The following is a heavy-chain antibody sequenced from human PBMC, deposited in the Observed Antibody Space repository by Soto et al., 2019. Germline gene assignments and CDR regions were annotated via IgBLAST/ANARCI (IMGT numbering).Heavy chain of an antibody. J-gene: IGHJ3*02. V-gene: IGHV1-18*01. CDR2: ISAYNGNT. D-gene: IGHD3-22*01. CDR1: GYTFTSYG. CDR3: ARPYYYDSSGPNAFDI. Sequence: ASVKVSCKASGYTFTSYGISWVRQAPGQGLEWMGWISAYNGNTNYAQKLQGRVTMTTDTSTSTAYMELRSLRSDDTAVYYCARPYYYDSSGPNAFDIWGQGTMVTVSS.